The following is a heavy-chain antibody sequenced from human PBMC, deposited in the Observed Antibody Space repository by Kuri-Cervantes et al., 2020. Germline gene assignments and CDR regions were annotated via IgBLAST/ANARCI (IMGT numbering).Heavy chain of an antibody. Sequence: SETLSLTCTVSGGSISSYYWSWIRQPPGKGLEWIGYIYYSGSTNYNPSLKSRVTISVDTSKNQFSLKLSSVTAADTAVYYCARLMVTATIDAFDIWGQGTMVTVSS. CDR3: ARLMVTATIDAFDI. J-gene: IGHJ3*02. D-gene: IGHD2-21*02. V-gene: IGHV4-59*01. CDR2: IYYSGST. CDR1: GGSISSYY.